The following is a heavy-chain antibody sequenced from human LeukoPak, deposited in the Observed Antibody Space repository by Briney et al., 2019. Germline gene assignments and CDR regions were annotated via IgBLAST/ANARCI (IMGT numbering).Heavy chain of an antibody. CDR2: ISGYNGNT. CDR1: GYTFTLYG. Sequence: ASVKVSCKASGYTFTLYGISWVRQAPGQGLEWMGWISGYNGNTNYAQEFQGRLTMTTDTSTSTAYMELRSLRSDDTAVYYCARDEWQQLVLLDHWGQGTLVTVSS. CDR3: ARDEWQQLVLLDH. D-gene: IGHD6-13*01. V-gene: IGHV1-18*01. J-gene: IGHJ4*02.